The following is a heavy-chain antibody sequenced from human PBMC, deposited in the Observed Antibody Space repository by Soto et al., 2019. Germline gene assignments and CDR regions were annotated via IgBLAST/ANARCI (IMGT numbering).Heavy chain of an antibody. J-gene: IGHJ3*02. CDR1: GFTFSNAW. D-gene: IGHD3-22*01. CDR3: TTGLVNHYYVISGYDYPIMAFDI. CDR2: IKSKTDGGTT. Sequence: GGSLRLSCAASGFTFSNAWMNWVRQAPGKGLEWVGRIKSKTDGGTTDYAAPVKGRFTISRDDSKNTLYLQMNSLKTEDTAVYYCTTGLVNHYYVISGYDYPIMAFDIWGQGTMVTVSS. V-gene: IGHV3-15*07.